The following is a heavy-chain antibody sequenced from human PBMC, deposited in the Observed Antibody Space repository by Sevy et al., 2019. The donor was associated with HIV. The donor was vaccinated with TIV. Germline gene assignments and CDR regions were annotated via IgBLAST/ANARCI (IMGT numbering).Heavy chain of an antibody. D-gene: IGHD3-3*01. J-gene: IGHJ6*03. CDR3: ARWDYDFWRGYYTSYYYYYMDV. Sequence: RGYLRLSCAASGFTFSSYSMNWVRQAPGKGLERVSSISSSSSYIYYADSVKGRFTISRDNAKNSLYLQMNSLRAEDTAVYYSARWDYDFWRGYYTSYYYYYMDVWGKGTTVIVSS. V-gene: IGHV3-21*01. CDR1: GFTFSSYS. CDR2: ISSSSSYI.